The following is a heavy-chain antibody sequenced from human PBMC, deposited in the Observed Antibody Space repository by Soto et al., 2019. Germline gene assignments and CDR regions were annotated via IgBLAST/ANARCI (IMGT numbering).Heavy chain of an antibody. Sequence: QVQLVQSGAEVKKPGSSVKVSCKASGGTFSSYAISWVRQAPGQGLEWMGGIIPIFGTANDAQKFQGRVTITADESTSTAYMELSSLRSEDTAVYYCARGNNIHDDYVWGSYRWDFDYWGQGTLVTVAS. CDR1: GGTFSSYA. CDR3: ARGNNIHDDYVWGSYRWDFDY. CDR2: IIPIFGTA. J-gene: IGHJ4*02. D-gene: IGHD3-16*02. V-gene: IGHV1-69*01.